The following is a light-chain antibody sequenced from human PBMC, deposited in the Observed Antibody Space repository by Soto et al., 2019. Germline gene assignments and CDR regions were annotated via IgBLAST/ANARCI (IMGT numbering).Light chain of an antibody. CDR3: QHYDSSPGFT. CDR1: HSFHTSY. J-gene: IGKJ4*01. V-gene: IGKV3-20*01. Sequence: EIVLTQSPGTLSLSPGERATLSCRASHSFHTSYLAWYQHRPGQAPRLLIYGASIRASGIPERFSGRGSGTDFTLTISRLEPEDSAVYYCQHYDSSPGFTFGGGTKVDIK. CDR2: GAS.